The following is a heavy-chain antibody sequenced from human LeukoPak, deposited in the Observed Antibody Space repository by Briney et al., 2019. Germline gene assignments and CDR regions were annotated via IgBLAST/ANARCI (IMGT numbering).Heavy chain of an antibody. CDR3: ARGNRPRMVRGVGAYYYYMDV. CDR1: GYSISSGSY. Sequence: PSETLSLTCTVSGYSISSGSYWGWIRQPPGKGLEWVGSIYHSGSTNYNPSLKSRVTISVDTSKNQFSQKLSSVTAADTAVYYCARGNRPRMVRGVGAYYYYMDVWGKGTTVTVSS. D-gene: IGHD3-10*01. J-gene: IGHJ6*03. CDR2: IYHSGST. V-gene: IGHV4-38-2*02.